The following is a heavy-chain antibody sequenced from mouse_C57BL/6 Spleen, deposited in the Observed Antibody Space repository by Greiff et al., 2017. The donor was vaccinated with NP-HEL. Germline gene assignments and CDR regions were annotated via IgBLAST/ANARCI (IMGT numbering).Heavy chain of an antibody. CDR2: IDPHSGGT. CDR3: ARYYGYEGSWFAY. V-gene: IGHV1-72*01. Sequence: QVQLQQPGAELVKPGASVKLSCKASGYTFTSYWMHWVKQRPGRGLEWIGRIDPHSGGTKYNAQFKSKATLTVDKPASTAYMQLSSLTSEDAAVYYCARYYGYEGSWFAYWGQGTLVTVSA. D-gene: IGHD2-2*01. J-gene: IGHJ3*01. CDR1: GYTFTSYW.